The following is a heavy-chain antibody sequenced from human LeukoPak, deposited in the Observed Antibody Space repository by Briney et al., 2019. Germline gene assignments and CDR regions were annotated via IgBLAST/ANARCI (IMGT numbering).Heavy chain of an antibody. J-gene: IGHJ4*02. V-gene: IGHV3-30-3*01. D-gene: IGHD1-26*01. CDR3: ARSYDRCIVGALRY. CDR1: GFTFSSYA. Sequence: PGGSLRLSCAASGFTFSSYAMHWVRQAPGKGLEWVAVISYDGSNKYYADSVKGRFTISRDNSKNTLYLQMNSLRAEDTAVYYCARSYDRCIVGALRYWGQGTLVTVSS. CDR2: ISYDGSNK.